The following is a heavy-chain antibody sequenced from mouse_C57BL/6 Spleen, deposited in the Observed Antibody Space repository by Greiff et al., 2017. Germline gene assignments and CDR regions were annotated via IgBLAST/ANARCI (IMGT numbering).Heavy chain of an antibody. V-gene: IGHV1-22*01. J-gene: IGHJ4*01. CDR2: INPNNGGT. CDR1: GYTFTDYN. Sequence: SGPELVQPGASVKMSCKASGYTFTDYNMHWVKQSPGKSLEWIGYINPNNGGTSYNQKFKGKATLTVNKFSSTAYMELRSLTSEDSAVYYCARIYDGYYDYAMDYWGQGTSVTVSS. D-gene: IGHD2-3*01. CDR3: ARIYDGYYDYAMDY.